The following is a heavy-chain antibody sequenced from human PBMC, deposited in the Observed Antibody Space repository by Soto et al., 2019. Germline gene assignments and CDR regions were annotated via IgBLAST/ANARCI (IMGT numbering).Heavy chain of an antibody. Sequence: ASVKVSCKASGYTFTSYAMHWVRQAPGQRLEWMGWINAGNGNTKYSQKFQGRVTITRDTSASTAYMELSSLRSEDTAVYYCARVFCSRCAKRYANTCFDPWGKGTLVPVSP. CDR3: ARVFCSRCAKRYANTCFDP. D-gene: IGHD2-2*01. V-gene: IGHV1-3*01. J-gene: IGHJ5*02. CDR1: GYTFTSYA. CDR2: INAGNGNT.